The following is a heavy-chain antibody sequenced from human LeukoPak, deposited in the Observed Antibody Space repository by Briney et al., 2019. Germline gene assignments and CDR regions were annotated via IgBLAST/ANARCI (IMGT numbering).Heavy chain of an antibody. CDR3: ATVYWYFDL. CDR1: GFTFKNAW. V-gene: IGHV3-15*01. CDR2: IRSNTDGGTT. J-gene: IGHJ2*01. Sequence: GGSLRLSCAGAGFTFKNAWMSWVRQAPGKGLEWVGLIRSNTDGGTTDYAAPVKGRFTTSRDDSKNTLHLQMSSLKTEDTAVYYCATVYWYFDLWGLGTLVSVSA.